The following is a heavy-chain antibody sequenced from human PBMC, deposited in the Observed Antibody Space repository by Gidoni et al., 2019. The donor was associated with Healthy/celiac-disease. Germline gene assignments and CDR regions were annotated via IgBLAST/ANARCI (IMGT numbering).Heavy chain of an antibody. CDR3: ARLLFLEWLLPTSHWYFDL. Sequence: QAQLVESGGGLVKPGGSLRLSCAASGFTFSDYYMSWIRQAPGKGLEWVSYISSSGSTIYYADSVKGRFTISRDNAKNSLYLQMNSLRAEDTAVYYCARLLFLEWLLPTSHWYFDLWGRGTLVTVSS. V-gene: IGHV3-11*01. J-gene: IGHJ2*01. D-gene: IGHD3-3*01. CDR1: GFTFSDYY. CDR2: ISSSGSTI.